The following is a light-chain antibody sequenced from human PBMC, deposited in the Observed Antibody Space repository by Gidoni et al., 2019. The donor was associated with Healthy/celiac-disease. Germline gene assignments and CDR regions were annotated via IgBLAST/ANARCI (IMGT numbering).Light chain of an antibody. CDR2: AAS. CDR3: QQSYSTPLT. CDR1: QSISSY. J-gene: IGKJ4*01. V-gene: IGKV1-39*01. Sequence: IQMTQSPSSLSASVGYRVTITCRASQSISSYLNWYQQKPGKAPKLLIYAASSLQSGVPSRFSGSGSGTDFTLTISSLQPEDFATYYCQQSYSTPLTFXGXTKVEIK.